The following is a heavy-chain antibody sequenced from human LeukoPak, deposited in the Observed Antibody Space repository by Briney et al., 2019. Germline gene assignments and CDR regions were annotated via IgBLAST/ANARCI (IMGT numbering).Heavy chain of an antibody. V-gene: IGHV3-30*18. Sequence: GGSLRLSCAASGFTLSSYGMHWVRQAPGKGLEWVAVISYDGSNKYYADFVKGRFTISRDNSKNTLYLQMNSLRAEDTAVYYCAKNFDYWGQGTLVTVSS. CDR3: AKNFDY. CDR2: ISYDGSNK. CDR1: GFTLSSYG. J-gene: IGHJ4*02.